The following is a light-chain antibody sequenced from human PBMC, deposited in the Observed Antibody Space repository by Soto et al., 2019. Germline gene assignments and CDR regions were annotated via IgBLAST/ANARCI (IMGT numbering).Light chain of an antibody. CDR1: SSDVGGYNY. V-gene: IGLV2-11*01. CDR3: CSYAGSYTFEV. CDR2: DVS. Sequence: QSALTQPRSVSGSPGQSVTISCTGTSSDVGGYNYVSWYQQHPGKAPKLMIYDVSKRPSGVPDRFSGSKSGNTASLTISALQAEDEADYCCCSYAGSYTFEVFGTGTKLTVL. J-gene: IGLJ1*01.